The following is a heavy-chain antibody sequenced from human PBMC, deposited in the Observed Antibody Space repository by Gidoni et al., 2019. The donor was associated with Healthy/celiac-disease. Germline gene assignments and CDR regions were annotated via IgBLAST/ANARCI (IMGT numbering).Heavy chain of an antibody. CDR1: GGSISSSNW. J-gene: IGHJ6*02. CDR2: IYHSGST. CDR3: ARGGYIVVVPAAIFYYYGMDV. D-gene: IGHD2-2*01. V-gene: IGHV4-4*02. Sequence: QVQLQESGPGLVKPSGTLSLTCAVSGGSISSSNWWSWVRQPPGKGLEWIGEIYHSGSTNYNPSLKSRVTISVDMSKNQFSLKLSSVTAADTAVYYCARGGYIVVVPAAIFYYYGMDVWGQGTTVTVSS.